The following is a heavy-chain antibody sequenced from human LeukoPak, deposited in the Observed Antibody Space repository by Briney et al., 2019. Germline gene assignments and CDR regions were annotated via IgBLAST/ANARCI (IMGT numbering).Heavy chain of an antibody. CDR2: IYHSGST. D-gene: IGHD6-19*01. V-gene: IGHV4-38-2*01. CDR1: GYSISSGYY. Sequence: SETLSLTCAVSGYSISSGYYWGWIRQPPGKGLEWIGSIYHSGSTYYNPSLKSRVTISVDTSKNQFSLKLSSVTAADTAVYYCARASAGSSGWSPLLFDPWGQGTLVTVSS. CDR3: ARASAGSSGWSPLLFDP. J-gene: IGHJ5*02.